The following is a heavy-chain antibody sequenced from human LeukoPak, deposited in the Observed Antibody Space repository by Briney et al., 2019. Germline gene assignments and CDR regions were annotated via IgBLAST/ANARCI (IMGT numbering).Heavy chain of an antibody. CDR2: INHSGST. CDR3: ARSKGGLRWFDP. D-gene: IGHD5-12*01. Sequence: SETLSLTCAVSGGSFSGYYWSWIRQPPREGLEWIGEINHSGSTNYNTSLKSRVTISVDTSKNQLSLKLSSVTAADTAVYYCARSKGGLRWFDPWGQGTLVSVCS. CDR1: GGSFSGYY. J-gene: IGHJ5*02. V-gene: IGHV4-34*01.